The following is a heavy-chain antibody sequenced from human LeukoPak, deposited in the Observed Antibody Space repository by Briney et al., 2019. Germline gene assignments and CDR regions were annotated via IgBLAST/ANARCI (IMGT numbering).Heavy chain of an antibody. CDR3: ARVRGYNYGLFDH. V-gene: IGHV6-1*01. CDR2: TYYRSKWFN. Sequence: RSQTLSLTCAMSGDRVSSNSAAWNWIRQSPSRGLEWLGRTYYRSKWFNDYAVSVKGRITINPDTSKNQFSLQLNSVTPEDTAVYYCARVRGYNYGLFDHWGQGTLVTVSS. CDR1: GDRVSSNSAA. J-gene: IGHJ4*02. D-gene: IGHD5-18*01.